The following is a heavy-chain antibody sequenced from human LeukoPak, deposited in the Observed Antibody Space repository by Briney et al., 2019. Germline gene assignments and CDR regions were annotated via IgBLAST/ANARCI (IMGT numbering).Heavy chain of an antibody. J-gene: IGHJ3*02. CDR2: IYYSGST. Sequence: PSETLSLTCTVSGGSISSSSYYWGWIRQPRGKGLEWIVSIYYSGSTYYNPSLKSRVTISVDTSKNQFSLKLSSVTAADTAVYYCARRDTAMVAAGGAFDIWGQGTMVTVSS. CDR3: ARRDTAMVAAGGAFDI. CDR1: GGSISSSSYY. D-gene: IGHD5-18*01. V-gene: IGHV4-39*01.